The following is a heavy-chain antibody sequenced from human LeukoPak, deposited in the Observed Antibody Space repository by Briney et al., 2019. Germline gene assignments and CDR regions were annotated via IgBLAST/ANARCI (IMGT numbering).Heavy chain of an antibody. CDR2: IYPGDSDT. D-gene: IGHD5-24*01. CDR3: ARHGDGYNSPLDY. CDR1: GYIFTSYW. V-gene: IGHV5-51*01. Sequence: GESLKISCKGSGYIFTSYWIDWVRQMPGKGLEGMGIIYPGDSDTRYSPSFQGQVTISADKSISTAYLQWSSLKASDTAMYYCARHGDGYNSPLDYWGQGTLVTVSS. J-gene: IGHJ4*02.